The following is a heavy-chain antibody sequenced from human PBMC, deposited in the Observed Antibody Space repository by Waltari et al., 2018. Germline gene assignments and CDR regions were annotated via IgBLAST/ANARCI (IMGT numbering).Heavy chain of an antibody. V-gene: IGHV2-70*04. CDR3: ARTYCGGDCPRAFDI. CDR1: GFSLSTSGMR. CDR2: IDWDDDK. Sequence: QVTLKESGPALVKPTQTLTLTCTFSGFSLSTSGMRVSWIRQPPGKALEWLARIDWDDDKFYSTSLKTRLTITKDTSKNQVVLTMTNMGPVDTATYYCARTYCGGDCPRAFDIWGQGTMVTVSS. D-gene: IGHD2-21*01. J-gene: IGHJ3*02.